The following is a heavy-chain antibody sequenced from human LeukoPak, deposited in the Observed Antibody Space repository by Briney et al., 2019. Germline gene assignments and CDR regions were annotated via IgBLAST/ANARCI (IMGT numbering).Heavy chain of an antibody. CDR2: INPNSGGT. V-gene: IGHV1-2*02. D-gene: IGHD3-22*01. J-gene: IGHJ5*02. CDR1: GYTFTGYY. Sequence: ASVKVSCKASGYTFTGYYMHWVRQAPGQGLEWMGWINPNSGGTNYAQKFQGRVTMTRDTSISTAYMELSRLGSDDTAVYYCARELVYYYDSSGSKFDPWGQGTLVTVSS. CDR3: ARELVYYYDSSGSKFDP.